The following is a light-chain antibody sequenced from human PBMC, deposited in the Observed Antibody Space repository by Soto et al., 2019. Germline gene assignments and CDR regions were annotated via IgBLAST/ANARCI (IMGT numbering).Light chain of an antibody. Sequence: EIVLTQSPGTLSLSPGERATLSCRASPSVSSSYLSWYQQKPGQAPRLLIYGASSRATGIPDRFSGSGSGTDFTLTISRLEPEDFAVYYCQQYDSSQLTFGGGTKVEIK. CDR1: PSVSSSY. CDR3: QQYDSSQLT. J-gene: IGKJ4*01. CDR2: GAS. V-gene: IGKV3-20*01.